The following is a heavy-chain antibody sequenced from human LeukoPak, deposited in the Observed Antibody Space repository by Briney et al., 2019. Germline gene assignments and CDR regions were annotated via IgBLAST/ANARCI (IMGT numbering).Heavy chain of an antibody. CDR3: ASSSGTDAYYFDY. V-gene: IGHV1-8*01. CDR2: MNPNSGNT. CDR1: VYTFTSSD. D-gene: IGHD3-22*01. Sequence: ASVKVSCKASVYTFTSSDINWVRQATGQGLEWMGWMNPNSGNTGYAQKFQGRVTMTRNTSISTAYMELSSLRSEDTAVYYCASSSGTDAYYFDYWGQGTLVTVSS. J-gene: IGHJ4*02.